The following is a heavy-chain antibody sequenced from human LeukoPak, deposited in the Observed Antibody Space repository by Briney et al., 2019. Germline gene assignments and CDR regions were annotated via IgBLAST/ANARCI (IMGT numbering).Heavy chain of an antibody. J-gene: IGHJ6*03. CDR1: GGSISSYY. CDR2: VHYSGST. Sequence: SETLSLTCTVSGGSISSYYWSWIRQPPGKGLEWIGFVHYSGSTHYNPSLKSRVTISVDTSKNQVSLKLTSVTAADTAVYYCARTEESGYNYGYFGYYYYMDVWGKGTTVTVSS. D-gene: IGHD5-18*01. CDR3: ARTEESGYNYGYFGYYYYMDV. V-gene: IGHV4-59*01.